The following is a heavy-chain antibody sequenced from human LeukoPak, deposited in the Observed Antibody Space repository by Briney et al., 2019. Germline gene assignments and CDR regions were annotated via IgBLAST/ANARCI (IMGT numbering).Heavy chain of an antibody. Sequence: GGSLRLSCAASGFTFSNDVMRWVRQAPGKGLEWVSSITSGGSTYYADSVKGRFTISRDNSENTLYLQMNSLRAEDTAVYYCARPVTATDRFYFFDYWGQGTLVTVSS. CDR3: ARPVTATDRFYFFDY. CDR2: ITSGGST. V-gene: IGHV3-23*01. J-gene: IGHJ4*02. D-gene: IGHD2-15*01. CDR1: GFTFSNDV.